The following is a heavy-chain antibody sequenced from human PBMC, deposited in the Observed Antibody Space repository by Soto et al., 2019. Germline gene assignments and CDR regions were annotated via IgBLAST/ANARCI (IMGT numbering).Heavy chain of an antibody. V-gene: IGHV1-69*01. CDR1: GCTFSSYA. Sequence: QVQLVQSGAEVKKPGSSVKVSCKASGCTFSSYAISWVLQAPGQGLEWMGGIIPIFGTANYAQKFQGRVTITADESTSTAYMALSSLRSEDTAVDYWAREWNEGYFDYWGQGTLVTVAS. CDR2: IIPIFGTA. CDR3: AREWNEGYFDY. D-gene: IGHD1-1*01. J-gene: IGHJ4*02.